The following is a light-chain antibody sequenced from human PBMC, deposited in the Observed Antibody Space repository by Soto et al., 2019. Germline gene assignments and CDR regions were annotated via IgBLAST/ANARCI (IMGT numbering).Light chain of an antibody. CDR1: SSNIGSNY. Sequence: QSVLTQPPSASGTPGQRVTISCSGSSSNIGSNYVYWYQHLTGTAPKLLIYRNXXXPSXVPDRFSGSKSGTSASLAISGLXXXXXXXXXCATWDDSLSNYVFGTGTKLTVL. V-gene: IGLV1-47*01. CDR2: RNX. CDR3: ATWDDSLSNYV. J-gene: IGLJ1*01.